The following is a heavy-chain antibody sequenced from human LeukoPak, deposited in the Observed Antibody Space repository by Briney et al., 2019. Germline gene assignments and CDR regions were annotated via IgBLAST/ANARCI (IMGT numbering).Heavy chain of an antibody. CDR3: ARLRRVGATSGDAFDI. CDR1: GGSISSSNW. CDR2: IYHSGST. J-gene: IGHJ3*02. D-gene: IGHD1-26*01. V-gene: IGHV4-4*02. Sequence: SETLSLTCAVSGGSISSSNWWSWIRQPPGKGLEWIGEIYHSGSTNYNPSLKSRVTISVDTSKNQFSLKLSSVTAADTAVYYCARLRRVGATSGDAFDIWGQGTMVTVSS.